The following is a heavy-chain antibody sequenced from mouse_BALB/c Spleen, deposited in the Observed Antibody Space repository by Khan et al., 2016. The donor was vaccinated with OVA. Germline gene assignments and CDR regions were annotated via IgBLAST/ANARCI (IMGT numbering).Heavy chain of an antibody. CDR3: ARNNYYGYAVDY. V-gene: IGHV3-2*02. Sequence: VQLKESGPGLVKPSQSLSLTCNVTGYSFTTNYAWGLNRQFPGNILGWMGFISYSGSTSYTQYFKSRFSFTRDTSKNQFFLQLNSVTTEDTATYYCARNNYYGYAVDYWGQGTSVTVSS. CDR1: GYSFTTNYA. D-gene: IGHD1-1*01. J-gene: IGHJ4*01. CDR2: ISYSGST.